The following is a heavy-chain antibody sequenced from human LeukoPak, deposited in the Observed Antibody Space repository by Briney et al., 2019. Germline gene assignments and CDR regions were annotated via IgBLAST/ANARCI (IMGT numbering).Heavy chain of an antibody. D-gene: IGHD4-23*01. Sequence: GGSLRLSCAASGFTFSTYGMGWVRQAPGKGLEWVSLIYSGGTTYYADSVKGRFTISRDNSKSTLYLQMNSLRTEDTAVYYCARRAGGYSHPYGYWGQGILVTVSS. CDR1: GFTFSTYG. J-gene: IGHJ4*02. CDR3: ARRAGGYSHPYGY. CDR2: IYSGGTT. V-gene: IGHV3-53*01.